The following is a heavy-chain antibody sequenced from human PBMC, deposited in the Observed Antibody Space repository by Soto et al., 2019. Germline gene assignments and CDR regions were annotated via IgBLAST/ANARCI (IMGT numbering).Heavy chain of an antibody. V-gene: IGHV1-8*01. Sequence: ASVKVSCKAAGYTFTSYDINWVRQATGQGLEWMGWMNPNSGNTGYAQKFQGRVTMTRNTSISTAYMELSSLRSEDTAVYYFARGPLNGVWFDYWGKGTRVRVSS. CDR1: GYTFTSYD. D-gene: IGHD2-8*01. CDR3: ARGPLNGVWFDY. J-gene: IGHJ4*02. CDR2: MNPNSGNT.